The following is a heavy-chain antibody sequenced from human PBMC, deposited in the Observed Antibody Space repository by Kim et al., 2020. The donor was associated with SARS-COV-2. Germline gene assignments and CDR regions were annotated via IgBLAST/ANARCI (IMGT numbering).Heavy chain of an antibody. V-gene: IGHV3-7*03. D-gene: IGHD6-13*01. J-gene: IGHJ4*02. CDR2: IKQDGSEK. Sequence: GGSLRLSCAASGFTFSSYWMSWVRQAPGKGLEWVANIKQDGSEKYYVDSVKGRFTISRDNAKNSLYLQMNSLRAEDTAVYYCASFLSGYSSSWAKTDYWGQGTLVTVSS. CDR3: ASFLSGYSSSWAKTDY. CDR1: GFTFSSYW.